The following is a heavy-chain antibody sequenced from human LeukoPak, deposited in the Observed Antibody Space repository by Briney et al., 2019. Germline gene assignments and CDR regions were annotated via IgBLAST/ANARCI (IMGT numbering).Heavy chain of an antibody. CDR3: ARGGPAAYYYYYGMDV. CDR1: GDSVSINSAG. CDR2: TYYRSKWYN. D-gene: IGHD6-13*01. V-gene: IGHV6-1*01. Sequence: SQTLSLTFAISGDSVSINSAGWNWIRQSPSRGVEWLGRTYYRSKWYNDYAVSVKSRIPINPDTSKNQFSLQLNSVSPEDTAVYYCARGGPAAYYYYYGMDVWGQGTTVTVSS. J-gene: IGHJ6*02.